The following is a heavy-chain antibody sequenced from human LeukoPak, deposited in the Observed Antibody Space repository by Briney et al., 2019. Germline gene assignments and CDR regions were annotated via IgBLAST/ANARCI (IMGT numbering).Heavy chain of an antibody. Sequence: GGSLRLSCAASGFTFSSYSMNWVRQAPGKGLEWVSSISGTSDYIYYADSVKGRFTISRDNGQNSLYLQMNSLRAEDTAVYYCARGREDYDSGGYYLLFDFWGQGTLVTVSS. CDR1: GFTFSSYS. V-gene: IGHV3-21*06. CDR2: ISGTSDYI. CDR3: ARGREDYDSGGYYLLFDF. J-gene: IGHJ4*02. D-gene: IGHD3-22*01.